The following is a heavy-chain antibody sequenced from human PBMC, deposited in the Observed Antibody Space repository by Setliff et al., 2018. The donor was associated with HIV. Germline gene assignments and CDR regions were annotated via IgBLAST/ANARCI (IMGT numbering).Heavy chain of an antibody. J-gene: IGHJ6*03. CDR2: IYYSGST. D-gene: IGHD5-18*01. CDR3: ARGTGIQLWLKGGDYYYYYMDV. V-gene: IGHV4-31*03. Sequence: SETLSLTCTVSGGSISSGGFYWSWIRQHPGKGLEWIGYIYYSGSTYYNPSLKSRVTILVDTSKNQFSLKLSSVTAADTAVYYCARGTGIQLWLKGGDYYYYYMDVWGKGTTVTVSS. CDR1: GGSISSGGFY.